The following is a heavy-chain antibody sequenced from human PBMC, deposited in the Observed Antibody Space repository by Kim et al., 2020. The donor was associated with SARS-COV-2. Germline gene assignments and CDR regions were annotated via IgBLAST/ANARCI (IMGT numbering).Heavy chain of an antibody. CDR3: VTRRVAHFDY. D-gene: IGHD5-12*01. Sequence: TTYADSTKGRFTISRDDSKKTVKMHMDSLRDDATAIYYCVTRRVAHFDYWGQGTLVTVSS. J-gene: IGHJ4*02. CDR2: T. V-gene: IGHV3-23*01.